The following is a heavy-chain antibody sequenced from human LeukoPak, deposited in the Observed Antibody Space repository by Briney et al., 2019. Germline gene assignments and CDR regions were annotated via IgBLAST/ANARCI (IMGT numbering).Heavy chain of an antibody. CDR1: GFTFSSYG. D-gene: IGHD3-3*01. J-gene: IGHJ4*02. CDR3: ARVDYDFWSGYYGDY. V-gene: IGHV3-33*01. CDR2: IWYDGSNK. Sequence: PGGSLRLSCAASGFTFSSYGMHWVRQAPGKGLEWVAVIWYDGSNKYYADSVKGRFTISRDNAKNTLYLQMNSLRAEDTAVYYCARVDYDFWSGYYGDYWGQGTLVTVSS.